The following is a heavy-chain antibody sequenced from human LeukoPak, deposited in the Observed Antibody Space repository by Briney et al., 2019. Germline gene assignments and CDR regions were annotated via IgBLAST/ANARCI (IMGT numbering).Heavy chain of an antibody. V-gene: IGHV3-64D*09. J-gene: IGHJ4*02. Sequence: PGGSLRLSCSASGFTFSSYPMHWVRQAPGKGLEYVSAISSNGGTTYYADSVQGRFTISRDNSKNTLYLQMRSLRAEDTAVYYCVKRGVVTTPYFFEYWGQGTLVTV. CDR1: GFTFSSYP. CDR2: ISSNGGTT. D-gene: IGHD3-3*01. CDR3: VKRGVVTTPYFFEY.